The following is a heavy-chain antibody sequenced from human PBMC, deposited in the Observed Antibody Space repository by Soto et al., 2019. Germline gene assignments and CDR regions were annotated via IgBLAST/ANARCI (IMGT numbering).Heavy chain of an antibody. CDR1: GFTFSNAW. CDR3: TTDFTLLTGYYLVGDGNVY. D-gene: IGHD3-9*01. J-gene: IGHJ4*02. V-gene: IGHV3-15*01. CDR2: IKSKTDGGTT. Sequence: TGGSLRLSCAASGFTFSNAWMSWVRQAPGKGLEWVGRIKSKTDGGTTDYAAPVKGRFTISRDDSKNTLYLQMNSLKTEDTAVYYCTTDFTLLTGYYLVGDGNVYSGQGTLVTVYS.